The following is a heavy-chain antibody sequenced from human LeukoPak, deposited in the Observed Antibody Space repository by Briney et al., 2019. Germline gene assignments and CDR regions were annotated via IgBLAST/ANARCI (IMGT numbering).Heavy chain of an antibody. Sequence: GGSLRLSCAASGFTFSSYSMNWVRQSPGKGLEWVSYISFTSSTIFYADSVKGRFTISRDNVKNSLYLQMNSLRDEDTAVYYCATTGGYSYGSWGQGTLVTVSS. J-gene: IGHJ5*02. D-gene: IGHD5-18*01. CDR1: GFTFSSYS. CDR3: ATTGGYSYGS. V-gene: IGHV3-48*02. CDR2: ISFTSSTI.